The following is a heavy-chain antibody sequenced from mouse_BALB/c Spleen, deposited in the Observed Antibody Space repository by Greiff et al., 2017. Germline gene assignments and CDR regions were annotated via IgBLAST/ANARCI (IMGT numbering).Heavy chain of an antibody. D-gene: IGHD2-10*02. J-gene: IGHJ4*01. Sequence: EVKLVESGGGLVKPGGSLKLSCAASGFTFSSYAMSWVRQTPEKRLEWVATISSGGSYTYYPDSVKGRFTISRDNAKNTLYLQMSSLRSEDTAMYYCARHGYGNPENAMDYWGQGTSGTVSS. V-gene: IGHV5-9-3*01. CDR2: ISSGGSYT. CDR1: GFTFSSYA. CDR3: ARHGYGNPENAMDY.